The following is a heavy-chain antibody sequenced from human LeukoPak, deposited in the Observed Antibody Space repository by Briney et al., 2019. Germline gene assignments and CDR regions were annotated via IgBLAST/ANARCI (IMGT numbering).Heavy chain of an antibody. Sequence: SETLSLTCTVSGGPISSGGYYWSWIRQHPGKGLEWIGYIYYSGSTYYNPSLKSRVTISVDTSKNQFSLKLSSVTAADTAVYYCARGLERWFDPWGQGTLDTVSS. D-gene: IGHD1-1*01. V-gene: IGHV4-31*03. CDR3: ARGLERWFDP. CDR2: IYYSGST. J-gene: IGHJ5*02. CDR1: GGPISSGGYY.